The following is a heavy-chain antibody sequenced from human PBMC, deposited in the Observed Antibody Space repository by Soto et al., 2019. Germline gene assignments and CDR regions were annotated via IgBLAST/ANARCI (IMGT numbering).Heavy chain of an antibody. CDR1: GFRLSDYY. Sequence: GSLRLSCAASGFRLSDYYMGWVRQAPGRGLEWISYIPAGATDTFYADSVKGRFTVSRDNAENSLFLQMNSLRVEDTAVYYCARSNYGLDYWGQGTLVTLSS. D-gene: IGHD3-16*01. CDR2: IPAGATDT. V-gene: IGHV3-11*01. J-gene: IGHJ4*02. CDR3: ARSNYGLDY.